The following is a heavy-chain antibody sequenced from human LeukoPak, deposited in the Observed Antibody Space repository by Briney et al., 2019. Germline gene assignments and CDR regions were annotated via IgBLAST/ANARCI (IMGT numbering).Heavy chain of an antibody. Sequence: ASVKVSCKASGGTFSSYAISWVRQAPGQGLEWMGGIIPIFGTANYAQKFQGRVTITADESTSTAYMELNSLRAEDTAVYYCAKAFGWELTDSVDYWGQGTLVTVSS. CDR3: AKAFGWELTDSVDY. D-gene: IGHD1-26*01. CDR1: GGTFSSYA. CDR2: IIPIFGTA. V-gene: IGHV1-69*13. J-gene: IGHJ4*02.